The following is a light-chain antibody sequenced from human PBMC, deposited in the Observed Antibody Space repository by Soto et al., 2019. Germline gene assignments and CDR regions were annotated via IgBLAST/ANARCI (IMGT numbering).Light chain of an antibody. V-gene: IGLV2-14*01. Sequence: QSALTQPASVSGSPGQSVTISCTGTSSDVGAYNFVSWYQQHPGKAPKFMIYEVTNRPSGVPNRFSGSKSGNTASLTISGLQAEDEAEYYCFSFTSTSTLVFGRGTKLTVL. J-gene: IGLJ2*01. CDR2: EVT. CDR1: SSDVGAYNF. CDR3: FSFTSTSTLV.